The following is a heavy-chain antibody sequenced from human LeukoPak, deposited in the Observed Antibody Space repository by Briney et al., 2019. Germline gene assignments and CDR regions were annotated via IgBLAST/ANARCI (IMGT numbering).Heavy chain of an antibody. J-gene: IGHJ3*02. CDR1: GFTLSSFG. CDR3: ARDPGEITEPGAFDI. CDR2: ISSSSSTI. D-gene: IGHD5-24*01. Sequence: GGSLRLSCAASGFTLSSFGMNWVRQAPGKGLEWVSYISSSSSTIYYADSVKGRFTISRDNAKNSLYLQMNSLRAEDTAVYYCARDPGEITEPGAFDIWGQGTMVTVSS. V-gene: IGHV3-48*04.